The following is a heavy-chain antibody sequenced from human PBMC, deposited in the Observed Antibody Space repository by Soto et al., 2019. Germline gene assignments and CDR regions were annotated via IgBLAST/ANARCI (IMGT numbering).Heavy chain of an antibody. CDR3: ATRIGNIGWYWLDT. CDR2: IVLGNGNT. D-gene: IGHD6-19*01. CDR1: GFTFSSPA. Sequence: SVKVSCKASGFTFSSPAVQWVRQARGQRLEWIGWIVLGNGNTNYAQKFQERVTITRDMSTSTAYMEVRSLTSDDTAVYYCATRIGNIGWYWLDTWGQGTLVTVSS. J-gene: IGHJ5*02. V-gene: IGHV1-58*01.